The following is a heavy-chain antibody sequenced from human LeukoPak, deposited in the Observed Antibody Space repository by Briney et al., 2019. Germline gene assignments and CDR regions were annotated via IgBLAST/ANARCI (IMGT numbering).Heavy chain of an antibody. Sequence: GGSLSLSCVVSGYTFSRYSMNWVREARGKGLEWVSSISNSWDYIFYSDSVKGRFTISRDNANNSLYVQMNSLKAEDTAVYYCARVAHYHDDYGGYFDYWGQGTLVTVSS. V-gene: IGHV3-21*01. CDR3: ARVAHYHDDYGGYFDY. CDR1: GYTFSRYS. D-gene: IGHD3-22*01. J-gene: IGHJ4*02. CDR2: ISNSWDYI.